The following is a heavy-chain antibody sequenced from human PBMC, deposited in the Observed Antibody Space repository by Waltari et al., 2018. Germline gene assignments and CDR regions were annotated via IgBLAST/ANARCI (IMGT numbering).Heavy chain of an antibody. CDR3: ARDVAVAGSGY. CDR2: IYHSGST. Sequence: QVQLQESGPGLVKPSETLSLTCTVSGYPISSGYYWGWIRQPPGKGLEWIGSIYHSGSTYYNPSLKSRVTISVDTSKNQFSLKLSSVTAADTAVYYCARDVAVAGSGYWGQGTLVTVSS. D-gene: IGHD6-19*01. J-gene: IGHJ4*02. V-gene: IGHV4-38-2*02. CDR1: GYPISSGYY.